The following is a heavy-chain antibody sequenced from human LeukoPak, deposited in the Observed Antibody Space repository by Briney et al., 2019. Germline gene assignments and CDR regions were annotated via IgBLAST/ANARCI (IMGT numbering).Heavy chain of an antibody. CDR3: AGGAVAGTFYFDY. CDR1: GFTFSSYA. D-gene: IGHD6-19*01. J-gene: IGHJ4*02. Sequence: GGSLRLSCAASGFTFSSYAMSWVRQAPEKGLEWVSAISGSGGSTYYADSVKGRFTISRDNSKNTLYLQMNSLRAEDTAVYYCAGGAVAGTFYFDYWGQGTLVTVSS. CDR2: ISGSGGST. V-gene: IGHV3-23*01.